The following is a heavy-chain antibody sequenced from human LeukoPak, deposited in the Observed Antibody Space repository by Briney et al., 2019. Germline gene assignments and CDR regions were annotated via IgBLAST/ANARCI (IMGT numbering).Heavy chain of an antibody. Sequence: GGSLRLSCVASGFSFSYAWMSWVRQAPGKGLQWVGHIRSETDGVTTDYAAAVQGRFTISRDDSKKMLYLEMNSLKTEDTAVYYCTTDLNQRLKWFGNPLDHWGQGTPVTVSS. D-gene: IGHD3-10*01. CDR1: GFSFSYAW. J-gene: IGHJ4*02. V-gene: IGHV3-15*01. CDR2: IRSETDGVTT. CDR3: TTDLNQRLKWFGNPLDH.